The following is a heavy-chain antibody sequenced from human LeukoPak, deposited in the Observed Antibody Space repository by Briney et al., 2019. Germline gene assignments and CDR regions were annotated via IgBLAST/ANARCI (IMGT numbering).Heavy chain of an antibody. CDR2: ISGSGDTL. Sequence: GGSLRLSCAASGFTFSSFNMNWVRQAPGKGLEWVSYISGSGDTLYYADSMKGRFTISRDNSKNSLYLQMNSLRAEDTAVYYCARGLGPGPYFDYWGQGTLVTVSS. D-gene: IGHD1-14*01. J-gene: IGHJ4*02. V-gene: IGHV3-48*04. CDR3: ARGLGPGPYFDY. CDR1: GFTFSSFN.